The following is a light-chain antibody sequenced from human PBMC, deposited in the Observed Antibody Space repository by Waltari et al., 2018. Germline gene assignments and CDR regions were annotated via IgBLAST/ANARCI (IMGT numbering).Light chain of an antibody. CDR1: RSDVGNYNL. CDR3: CSYAGSYTWV. V-gene: IGLV2-23*01. CDR2: DDN. Sequence: QSALTQPASVSASPGQSIPLPCPGTRSDVGNYNLVSWYQQSPGKAPKVMIYDDNRRPSGVSDRFSGSKSGNTASLTISGVQAEDEADYYCCSYAGSYTWVFGGGTKLTVL. J-gene: IGLJ3*02.